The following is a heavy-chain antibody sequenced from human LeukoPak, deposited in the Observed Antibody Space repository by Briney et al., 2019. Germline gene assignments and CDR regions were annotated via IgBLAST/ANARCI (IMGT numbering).Heavy chain of an antibody. CDR2: IKSKTDGGTT. CDR3: VKSAGKDGYRDVFDI. Sequence: GGSLRLSCAASGFTFSNAWMSWVRQAPGKGLEWVGRIKSKTDGGTTDYAAPVKGRFTISRDIFKNTLYLQMNSLRAEDTAVYHCVKSAGKDGYRDVFDIWGQGTVVTVSS. CDR1: GFTFSNAW. V-gene: IGHV3-15*01. J-gene: IGHJ3*02. D-gene: IGHD5-24*01.